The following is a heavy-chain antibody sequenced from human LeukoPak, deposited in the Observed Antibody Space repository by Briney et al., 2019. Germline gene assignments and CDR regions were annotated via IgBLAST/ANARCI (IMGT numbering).Heavy chain of an antibody. J-gene: IGHJ4*02. CDR2: IYPSDSDT. CDR1: GYSFTTYW. Sequence: GESLKISCKGSGYSFTTYWIGWVRQMPGKGLEWMGIIYPSDSDTRYTPSFEGQVTISADKSISTAYLQWSSLKASDNAMYYCARQRRSSGWPNDYWGQGTLVTVSS. CDR3: ARQRRSSGWPNDY. V-gene: IGHV5-51*01. D-gene: IGHD6-19*01.